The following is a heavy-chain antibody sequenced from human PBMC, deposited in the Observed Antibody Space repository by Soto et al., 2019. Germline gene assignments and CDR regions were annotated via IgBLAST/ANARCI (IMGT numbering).Heavy chain of an antibody. D-gene: IGHD1-26*01. CDR3: TRHQVSGSHLGTRYSWFDP. CDR1: GFTFSGSA. V-gene: IGHV3-73*01. CDR2: IRSKANSYAT. J-gene: IGHJ5*02. Sequence: GGSLRLSCAASGFTFSGSAMHWVRQASGKGLEWVGRIRSKANSYATAYAASVKGRFTISRDDSKNTAYLQMNSLKTEDTAVYYCTRHQVSGSHLGTRYSWFDPWGQGTMVTVS.